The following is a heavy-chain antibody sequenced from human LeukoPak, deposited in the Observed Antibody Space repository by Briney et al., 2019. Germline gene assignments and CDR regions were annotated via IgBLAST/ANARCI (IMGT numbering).Heavy chain of an antibody. J-gene: IGHJ4*02. CDR3: ARGYDSSGHKYYFDY. Sequence: RPGGSLRLSCAASGFTFSSYAMNWVRQAPGKGLEWVSSISESGGTTDYADSVKGRFTISRDNSKNTLYLQMNSLRAEDTALYYCARGYDSSGHKYYFDYWGQGTLVTVSS. V-gene: IGHV3-23*01. D-gene: IGHD3-22*01. CDR2: ISESGGTT. CDR1: GFTFSSYA.